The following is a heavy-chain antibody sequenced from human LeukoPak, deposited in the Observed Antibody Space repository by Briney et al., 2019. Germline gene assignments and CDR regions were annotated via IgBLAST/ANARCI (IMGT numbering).Heavy chain of an antibody. Sequence: GASVKVSCKASGYTFTSYGISWVRQAPGQGLEWMGGIIPIFGTANYAQKFQGRVTITADESTSTAYMELSSLRSEDTAVYYCAREVRATYGSGSPFDYWGQGTLVTVSS. CDR3: AREVRATYGSGSPFDY. J-gene: IGHJ4*02. CDR1: GYTFTSYG. V-gene: IGHV1-69*13. CDR2: IIPIFGTA. D-gene: IGHD3-10*01.